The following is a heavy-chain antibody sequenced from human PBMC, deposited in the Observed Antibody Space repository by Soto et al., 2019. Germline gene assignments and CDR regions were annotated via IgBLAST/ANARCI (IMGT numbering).Heavy chain of an antibody. Sequence: GGSLRLSCAASGFTFSSYAMSWVRQAPGKGLEWVSAISGSGGSTYYADSVKGRFTISRDNSKNTLYLQMNSLRAEDTAVYYCAKVCLYDILTGYLDYWGQGTLVTVSS. D-gene: IGHD3-9*01. CDR1: GFTFSSYA. CDR2: ISGSGGST. V-gene: IGHV3-23*01. J-gene: IGHJ4*02. CDR3: AKVCLYDILTGYLDY.